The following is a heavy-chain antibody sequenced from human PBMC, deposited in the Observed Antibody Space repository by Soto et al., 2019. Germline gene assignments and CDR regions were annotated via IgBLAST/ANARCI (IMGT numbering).Heavy chain of an antibody. CDR2: IYPGDSDT. CDR3: ASGYDYVWGSYRYPDAFDI. V-gene: IGHV5-51*01. Sequence: GESLKISCKGSGYSFTTYWIAWVRQMPGKGLEWMGIIYPGDSDTRYSPSFQGQVTISADKSISTAYLQWSALKASDTAMYYCASGYDYVWGSYRYPDAFDIWGQGTMVTVSS. D-gene: IGHD3-16*02. CDR1: GYSFTTYW. J-gene: IGHJ3*02.